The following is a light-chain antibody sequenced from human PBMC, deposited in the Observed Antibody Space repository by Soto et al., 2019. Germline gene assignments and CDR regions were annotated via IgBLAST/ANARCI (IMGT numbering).Light chain of an antibody. CDR2: DVS. V-gene: IGLV2-14*03. CDR1: SSDVGGYNY. J-gene: IGLJ2*01. Sequence: QSVLTQPASVSGSPGQSITISCTGTSSDVGGYNYVSWYQQHPGRAPQLMISDVSQRPSGVSNRFSGSRSGNTASLTSSGLQAEDVADYYCSSYATSTNVLFGGGTKLTVL. CDR3: SSYATSTNVL.